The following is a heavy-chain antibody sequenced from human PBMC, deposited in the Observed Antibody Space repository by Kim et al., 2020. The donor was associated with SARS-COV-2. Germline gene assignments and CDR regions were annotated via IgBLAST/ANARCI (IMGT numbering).Heavy chain of an antibody. V-gene: IGHV1-69*13. CDR1: GGTFSSYA. CDR2: IIPIFGTA. CDR3: AREKWVSGPDYGDYFDY. D-gene: IGHD4-17*01. J-gene: IGHJ4*02. Sequence: SVKVSCKASGGTFSSYAISWVRQAPGQGLEWMGGIIPIFGTANYAQKFQGRVTITADESTSTAYMELSSLRSEDTAVYYCAREKWVSGPDYGDYFDYWGQGTLVTVSS.